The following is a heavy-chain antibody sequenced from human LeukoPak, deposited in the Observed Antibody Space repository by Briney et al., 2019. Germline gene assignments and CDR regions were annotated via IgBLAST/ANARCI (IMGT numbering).Heavy chain of an antibody. CDR1: GFTFSSYA. J-gene: IGHJ4*02. D-gene: IGHD5-18*01. CDR3: ARGGYSYGYGGSYQVDY. V-gene: IGHV3-23*01. Sequence: PGGSLRLSCAASGFTFSSYAMSWVRQAPGKGLEWVSAISGSGGSTYYADSVKGRFTISRDNSKNTLYLQMNSLRAEDTAVYYCARGGYSYGYGGSYQVDYWGKGTLVTVSS. CDR2: ISGSGGST.